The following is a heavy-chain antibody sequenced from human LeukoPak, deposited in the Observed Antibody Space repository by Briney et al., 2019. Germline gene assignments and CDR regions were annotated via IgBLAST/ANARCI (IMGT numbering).Heavy chain of an antibody. CDR2: IKQDGSEK. D-gene: IGHD6-19*01. J-gene: IGHJ4*02. Sequence: GRSLRLSCAASGFTFSSYWMSWVRQAPGKGLEWVANIKQDGSEKYYVDSVKGRFTISRDNAKNSLYLQMNSLRAEDTAVYYCARGPYSSGWSFDYWGQGTLVTVSS. CDR1: GFTFSSYW. V-gene: IGHV3-7*01. CDR3: ARGPYSSGWSFDY.